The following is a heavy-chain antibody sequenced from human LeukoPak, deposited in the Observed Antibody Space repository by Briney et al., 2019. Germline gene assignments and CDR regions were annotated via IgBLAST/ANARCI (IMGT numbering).Heavy chain of an antibody. CDR3: ARRAGAYSHPYDY. CDR2: VRYDGSNE. D-gene: IGHD4/OR15-4a*01. J-gene: IGHJ4*02. V-gene: IGHV3-30*02. Sequence: TGGSLRLSCAASGFTFSSYGMHWVRQAPGKGLEWVSFVRYDGSNEYYADSVKGRFTISRDNSKNTLYLQMNSLRAEDTAVYYCARRAGAYSHPYDYWGQGTLVTVSS. CDR1: GFTFSSYG.